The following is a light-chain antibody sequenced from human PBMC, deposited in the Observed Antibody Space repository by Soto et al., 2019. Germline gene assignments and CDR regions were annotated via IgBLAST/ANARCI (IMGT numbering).Light chain of an antibody. Sequence: AIQITQSPSSLSASIGDRVTITCRASQGIRNDLGWYQQKPGKAPNLLIFAASTLHSGVPSRFSGSGSGTDFTLTISGLQPEEFAAYYCLQTSNYPWTFGQGTKVEIK. CDR3: LQTSNYPWT. V-gene: IGKV1-6*01. J-gene: IGKJ1*01. CDR2: AAS. CDR1: QGIRND.